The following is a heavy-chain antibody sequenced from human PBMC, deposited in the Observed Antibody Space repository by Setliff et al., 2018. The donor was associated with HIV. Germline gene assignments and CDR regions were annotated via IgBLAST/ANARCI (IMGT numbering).Heavy chain of an antibody. V-gene: IGHV4-39*01. CDR2: IDYTGKT. CDR3: ARKNRGAPAPFDY. CDR1: GGSISSSSYY. J-gene: IGHJ4*02. D-gene: IGHD6-25*01. Sequence: ETLSLTCIVSGGSISSSSYYWGWIRQPPGKGLEWIGSIDYTGKTHYNPSLKSRVTISADTSKSQFSLNLSSVTAADTAVYYCARKNRGAPAPFDYWGQGTLVTVS.